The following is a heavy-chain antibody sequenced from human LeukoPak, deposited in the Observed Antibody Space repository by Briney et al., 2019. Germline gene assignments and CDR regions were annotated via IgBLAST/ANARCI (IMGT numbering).Heavy chain of an antibody. D-gene: IGHD2-8*01. J-gene: IGHJ4*02. V-gene: IGHV3-30*18. CDR2: ISSDGSRK. CDR1: GATFSSYA. CDR3: AKEMGPMVHGDY. Sequence: GGSLRLSCAAPGATFSSYAMHSVRQAPGEGLEWLAIISSDGSRKFYGDSVKGRFTISRDNSKNTLYLQMDSLGTEDTAVYYCAKEMGPMVHGDYWGQGTLVTVSS.